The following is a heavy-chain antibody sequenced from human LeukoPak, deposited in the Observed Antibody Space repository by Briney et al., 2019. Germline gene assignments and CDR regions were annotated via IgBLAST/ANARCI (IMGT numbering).Heavy chain of an antibody. CDR2: IYYSGST. CDR3: ARLIPYYFDY. V-gene: IGHV4-59*01. J-gene: IGHJ4*02. Sequence: SETLSLTCTVSGGSISSDYWSWIRQPPGKGLEWVGYIYYSGSTNYHPSLKTRVTISVDTSKNQFSLRLRSAAAADTAVYYCARLIPYYFDYWGQGILVTVSS. CDR1: GGSISSDY.